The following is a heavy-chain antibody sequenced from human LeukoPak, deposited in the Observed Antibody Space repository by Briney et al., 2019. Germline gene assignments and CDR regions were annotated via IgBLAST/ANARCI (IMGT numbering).Heavy chain of an antibody. CDR2: ISSSSSYI. J-gene: IGHJ4*02. CDR3: ARDPGSSLDY. CDR1: GVTFSGYS. V-gene: IGHV3-21*01. D-gene: IGHD6-6*01. Sequence: GGSLRLSCAASGVTFSGYSMNWVRQAPGKGLEWVSSISSSSSYIYYADSVKGRFTISRDNAKNSLYLQMNSLRAEDTAVYYCARDPGSSLDYWGQGTLVTVPS.